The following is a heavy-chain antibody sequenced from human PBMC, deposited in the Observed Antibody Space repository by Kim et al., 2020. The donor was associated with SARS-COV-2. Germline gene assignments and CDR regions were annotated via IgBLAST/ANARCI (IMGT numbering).Heavy chain of an antibody. D-gene: IGHD3-9*01. CDR1: GGSFSDYY. CDR3: ARGGEVLRYFSQGGMDV. CDR2: INHSGST. J-gene: IGHJ6*02. Sequence: SETLSLTCAVYGGSFSDYYWNWIRQPPGKGLEWIGEINHSGSTNYNPSLKSRVTISVDTSKNQFSLKLSSVTAADTAVYYCARGGEVLRYFSQGGMDVWGQGTTVTVSS. V-gene: IGHV4-34*01.